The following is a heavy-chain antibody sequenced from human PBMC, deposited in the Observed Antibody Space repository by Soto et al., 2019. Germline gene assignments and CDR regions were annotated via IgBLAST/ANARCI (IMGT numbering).Heavy chain of an antibody. D-gene: IGHD2-2*02. CDR1: GYTFISYG. J-gene: IGHJ6*02. V-gene: IGHV1-18*01. CDR3: ARGFQGTLVVPAARPYYGMYV. CDR2: ISAYNGNT. Sequence: QVQLVQSGAEVKKPGASVKVSCKASGYTFISYGISWVRQAPGQGLEWMGWISAYNGNTNYAQKLQGRVTMTTDTSTSTAYRELRSRISDDTAVYYCARGFQGTLVVPAARPYYGMYVWGQGTTVTVSS.